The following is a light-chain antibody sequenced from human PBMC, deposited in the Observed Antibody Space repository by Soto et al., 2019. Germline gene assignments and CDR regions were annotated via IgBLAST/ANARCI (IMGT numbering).Light chain of an antibody. V-gene: IGLV2-14*03. CDR1: SSDVGGFNS. J-gene: IGLJ1*01. CDR3: SSYTSTMTNV. CDR2: DVV. Sequence: QCDLHQLASGSGSDGHSITISCTGTSSDVGGFNSVSWYQLRPGTAPKLILYDVVDRPSGVSYRFSGSKSGNTASLTISGLQAADEADYFCSSYTSTMTNVCGSGTKVTVL.